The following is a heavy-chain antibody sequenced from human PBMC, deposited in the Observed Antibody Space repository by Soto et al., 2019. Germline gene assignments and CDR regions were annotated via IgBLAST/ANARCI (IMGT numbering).Heavy chain of an antibody. Sequence: PGGSLRLSCAASGFTFSDYYMSWIRQAPGKGLEWVSYISANGNTKYHADSVRGRFTISRDNAKNSLYLQMNSLRDEDTAVYYCARVERDWGYSGYDLVYWGQGTLVTVSS. CDR3: ARVERDWGYSGYDLVY. V-gene: IGHV3-11*01. D-gene: IGHD5-12*01. CDR1: GFTFSDYY. CDR2: ISANGNTK. J-gene: IGHJ4*02.